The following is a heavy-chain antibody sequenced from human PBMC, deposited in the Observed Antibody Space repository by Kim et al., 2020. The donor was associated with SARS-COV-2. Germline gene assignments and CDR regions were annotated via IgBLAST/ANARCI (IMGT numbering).Heavy chain of an antibody. Sequence: GGSLRLSCTVSGFNFNSYSMNWVRQAPGMGLEWVSYISSSNNTVYYAGSVRGRFTISRDNAKNSLFLQMNSLRDEDTAVYYCARCPLSMTMVRGMITTTLFSYYNMDAWGQGTTVTVSS. V-gene: IGHV3-48*02. CDR2: ISSSNNTV. CDR3: ARCPLSMTMVRGMITTTLFSYYNMDA. CDR1: GFNFNSYS. J-gene: IGHJ6*02. D-gene: IGHD3-10*01.